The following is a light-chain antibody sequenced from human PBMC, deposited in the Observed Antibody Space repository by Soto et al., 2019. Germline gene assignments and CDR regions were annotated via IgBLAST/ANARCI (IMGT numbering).Light chain of an antibody. CDR3: QQYGSSQYT. Sequence: EIVLTQSPATLSLSPGERATLSCRATENLRTFLAWYQQKAGQAPRLLIYDASNRATGIPDRFSGSGSGTDFTLTISNLEPEDSAVYYCQQYGSSQYTFGQGTKLEIK. V-gene: IGKV3-11*01. J-gene: IGKJ2*01. CDR2: DAS. CDR1: ENLRTF.